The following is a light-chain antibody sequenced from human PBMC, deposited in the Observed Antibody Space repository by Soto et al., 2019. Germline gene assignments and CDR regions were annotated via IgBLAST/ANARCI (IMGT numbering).Light chain of an antibody. V-gene: IGKV3-15*01. Sequence: EIVMTQSPATLSVSPGERVTLSCRASQSVSSNLAWYQQKPGQVPRLLISGASTRATGIPARFSGSGSGTEFSLTITSLQPEDFAVFYCQQDIDWPWTFGQGTKVEIK. CDR3: QQDIDWPWT. J-gene: IGKJ1*01. CDR2: GAS. CDR1: QSVSSN.